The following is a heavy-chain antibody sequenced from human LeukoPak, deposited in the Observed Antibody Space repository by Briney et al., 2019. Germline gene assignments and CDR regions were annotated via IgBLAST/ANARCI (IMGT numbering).Heavy chain of an antibody. Sequence: SETLSLTCAVSGGSISSSNWWSWVRQPPGKGLEWIGEIYHSGSTNYNPSLKSRVTISVDTSKNQFSLKLSSVTAADTAVYYCARALELDMGFDYWGQGTLVTVSS. CDR2: IYHSGST. V-gene: IGHV4-4*02. CDR1: GGSISSSNW. D-gene: IGHD3-9*01. J-gene: IGHJ4*02. CDR3: ARALELDMGFDY.